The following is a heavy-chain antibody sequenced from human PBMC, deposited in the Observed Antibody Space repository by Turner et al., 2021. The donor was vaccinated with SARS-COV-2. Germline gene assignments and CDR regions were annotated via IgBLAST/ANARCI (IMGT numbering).Heavy chain of an antibody. Sequence: QVQLVESGGGVVQPGRSLRLSCAASGFTFRTSAMHWVRQAPGKGLEWVAVIWYDGSYKYYADSVKGRFTISRDYSKNTLYLQMNSLRAEDTAVYYCARDDHGGSLSAFDSGGQGTLVTVSS. CDR3: ARDDHGGSLSAFDS. CDR2: IWYDGSYK. V-gene: IGHV3-33*01. D-gene: IGHD2-15*01. CDR1: GFTFRTSA. J-gene: IGHJ4*02.